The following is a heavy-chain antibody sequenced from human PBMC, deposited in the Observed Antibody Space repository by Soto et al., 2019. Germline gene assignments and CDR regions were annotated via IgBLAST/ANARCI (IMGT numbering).Heavy chain of an antibody. CDR1: GGSISSSSYY. V-gene: IGHV4-39*01. D-gene: IGHD6-19*01. J-gene: IGHJ4*02. CDR3: ARNRLLIAVAGSHFDY. CDR2: IYYSGST. Sequence: PSETLSLTCTVSGGSISSSSYYWGWIRQPPGKGLEWIGSIYYSGSTYYNPSLKSRVTISVDTSKNQFSLKLSSVTAADTAVYYCARNRLLIAVAGSHFDYWGQGTLVTVSS.